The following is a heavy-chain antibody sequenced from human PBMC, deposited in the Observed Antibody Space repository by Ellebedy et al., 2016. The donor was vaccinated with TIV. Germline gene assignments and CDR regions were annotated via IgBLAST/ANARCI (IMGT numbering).Heavy chain of an antibody. D-gene: IGHD3-3*01. CDR3: ARLPLGWPYYDFWSGYYTGMDV. Sequence: GESLKISXAASGFTFSSYAMSWVRQAPGKGLEWVSAISGSGGSTYYADSVKGRFTISRDNAKNSLYLQMNSLRDEDTAVYYCARLPLGWPYYDFWSGYYTGMDVWGQGTTVTVSS. J-gene: IGHJ6*02. CDR2: ISGSGGST. CDR1: GFTFSSYA. V-gene: IGHV3-23*01.